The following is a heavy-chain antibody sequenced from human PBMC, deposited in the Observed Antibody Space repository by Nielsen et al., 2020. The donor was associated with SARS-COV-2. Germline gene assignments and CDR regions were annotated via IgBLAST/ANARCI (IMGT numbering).Heavy chain of an antibody. Sequence: ASVKVSCKASGYTFTNYYMHWVRQAPGQGLEWMGIINTSDGSTTYAQKFQDRVTMTRDTSTRTVYMELRSLRSEDTAVYYCARDDTVTMYYYSYYGMDVWGQGTTVTVSS. J-gene: IGHJ6*02. CDR3: ARDDTVTMYYYSYYGMDV. CDR1: GYTFTNYY. D-gene: IGHD4-17*01. CDR2: INTSDGST. V-gene: IGHV1-46*01.